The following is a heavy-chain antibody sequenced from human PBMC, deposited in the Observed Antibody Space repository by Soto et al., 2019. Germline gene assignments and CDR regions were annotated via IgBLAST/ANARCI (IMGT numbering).Heavy chain of an antibody. J-gene: IGHJ5*02. Sequence: QVQLQESGPGLVKPSQTLSLTCNVSGGSISSGGYYWSWIRQHPGKGLEWIGYIYYSGSTYYNPSLKSRVTISVDTSKNQFSLKLSSVTAADTAVYYCARGIAAAARGWFDPWGQGTLVTVSS. CDR1: GGSISSGGYY. CDR3: ARGIAAAARGWFDP. V-gene: IGHV4-31*03. D-gene: IGHD6-13*01. CDR2: IYYSGST.